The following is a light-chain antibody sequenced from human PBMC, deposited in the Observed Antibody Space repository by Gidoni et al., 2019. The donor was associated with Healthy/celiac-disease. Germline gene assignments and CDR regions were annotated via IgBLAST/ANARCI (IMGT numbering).Light chain of an antibody. CDR1: KWGDQY. V-gene: IGLV3-1*01. J-gene: IGLJ1*01. CDR3: QAWDSSSYV. Sequence: SYELTHPPSVSVSPGQTASITCSGDKWGDQYACWYQQKPGQSPVLVIYQDSKRPSGIPERFSGSNSGNTATLTISGTQAMDEADYYCQAWDSSSYVFGTGTKVTVL. CDR2: QDS.